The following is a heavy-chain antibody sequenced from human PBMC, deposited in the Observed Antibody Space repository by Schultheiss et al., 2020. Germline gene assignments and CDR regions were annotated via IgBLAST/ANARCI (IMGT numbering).Heavy chain of an antibody. CDR2: IYSGGST. Sequence: GGSLRLSCAASGFTFSSYWMSWVRQAPGKGLEWVSVIYSGGSTYYADSVKGRFTISRHNSKNTLYLQMNSLRAEDTAVYYCARERQSAVFDPWGQGTLVTVSS. J-gene: IGHJ5*02. CDR3: ARERQSAVFDP. D-gene: IGHD6-13*01. CDR1: GFTFSSYW. V-gene: IGHV3-53*04.